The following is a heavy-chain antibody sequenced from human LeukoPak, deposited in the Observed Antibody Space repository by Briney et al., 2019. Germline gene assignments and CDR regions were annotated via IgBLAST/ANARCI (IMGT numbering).Heavy chain of an antibody. J-gene: IGHJ4*02. CDR3: ATYTYYDFWSKGYFDY. CDR2: IYYGGST. V-gene: IGHV4-39*01. Sequence: PSETLSLTCTVSGGSISSSSYYWGWIRQPPGKGLEWIGSIYYGGSTYYNPSLKSRVTISVDTSKNQFSLKLSSVTAADTAVYYCATYTYYDFWSKGYFDYWGQGTLVTVSS. CDR1: GGSISSSSYY. D-gene: IGHD3-3*01.